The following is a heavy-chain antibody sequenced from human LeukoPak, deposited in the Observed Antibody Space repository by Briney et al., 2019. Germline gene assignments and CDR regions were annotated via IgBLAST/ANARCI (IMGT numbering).Heavy chain of an antibody. CDR1: GFTFSSYS. CDR2: ISSSSSTI. CDR3: ARIAYLDEGMDV. D-gene: IGHD2-21*01. J-gene: IGHJ6*03. Sequence: GGSLRLSCPASGFTFSSYSMNWVRQAPGKGLKWVSYISSSSSTIYYADSVKGRFTISRDNAKNSLYLQMNSLRAEDTAVYYCARIAYLDEGMDVWGRGTTVTVSS. V-gene: IGHV3-48*04.